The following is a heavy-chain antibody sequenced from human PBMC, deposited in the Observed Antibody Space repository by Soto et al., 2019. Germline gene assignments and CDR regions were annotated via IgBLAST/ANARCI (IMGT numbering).Heavy chain of an antibody. V-gene: IGHV4-61*05. Sequence: TLSLTCAVSGASISGSYYYWAWLRQSPWKGPEWIGYVYNSGSTNYNPSLKSRVTISEDTSKSQFSLKVNSMTAADTAVYYCARYRREAVAGYTLDNWGQGILVTVS. CDR3: ARYRREAVAGYTLDN. CDR1: GASISGSYYY. D-gene: IGHD6-13*01. CDR2: VYNSGST. J-gene: IGHJ4*02.